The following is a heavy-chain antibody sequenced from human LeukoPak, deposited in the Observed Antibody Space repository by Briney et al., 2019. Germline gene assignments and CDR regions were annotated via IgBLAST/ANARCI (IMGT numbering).Heavy chain of an antibody. CDR2: IRAKGFGGTT. D-gene: IGHD5-18*01. CDR3: TRDTPLRGYSYGYTEY. J-gene: IGHJ4*02. V-gene: IGHV3-49*04. CDR1: GFTFSDYA. Sequence: GGSLRLSCTASGFTFSDYAMSWVRQAPGKGLEWLGFIRAKGFGGTTEHAASVKGRFTISRDDSKSMGYLQMNSLKIDDTAVYYCTRDTPLRGYSYGYTEYWGQGTLVTVSS.